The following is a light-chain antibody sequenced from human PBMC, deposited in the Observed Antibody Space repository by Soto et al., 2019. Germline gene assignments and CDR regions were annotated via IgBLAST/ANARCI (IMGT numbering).Light chain of an antibody. J-gene: IGKJ2*01. Sequence: EIVMTQSPASLSVSPGERATLSCRASQNVGSNLAWYQQRPGQAPRLLIYGASTRATGIPARFTVSRSATDFPLTITRLHSEDFAVSYCQHYHTWPPYPFGGGTKLEIK. CDR2: GAS. CDR3: QHYHTWPPYP. CDR1: QNVGSN. V-gene: IGKV3-15*01.